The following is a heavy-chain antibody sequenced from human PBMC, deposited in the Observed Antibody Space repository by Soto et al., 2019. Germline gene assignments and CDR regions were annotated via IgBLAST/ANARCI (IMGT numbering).Heavy chain of an antibody. CDR2: ISAYNGNT. Sequence: QVQLVQSGAEVKKPGASVKVSCKASGYTFTSYGISWVRQAPGQGLERMGWISAYNGNTNYAQNLQGRVTMTTDTSTSTAYSELRGLRSDDTVVYYCAGACGGDRGRPCGWFDRWGEGTLVTVSS. CDR1: GYTFTSYG. D-gene: IGHD2-21*02. CDR3: AGACGGDRGRPCGWFDR. V-gene: IGHV1-18*01. J-gene: IGHJ5*02.